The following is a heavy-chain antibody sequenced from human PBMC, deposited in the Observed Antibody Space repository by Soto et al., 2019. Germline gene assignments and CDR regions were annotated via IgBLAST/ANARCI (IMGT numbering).Heavy chain of an antibody. CDR1: GGSISSGDYY. J-gene: IGHJ4*02. D-gene: IGHD3-22*01. CDR2: IYYSGST. Sequence: PSATLSLTCTVSGGSISSGDYYWSWTRQHRGKGLGWIGYIYYSGSTYYNPSLRRRVTISVDTSKNQFSLKLSSVTAADTAVYYCARDVDSSGERGNYFDYGGQGTLVTVSS. V-gene: IGHV4-30-4*01. CDR3: ARDVDSSGERGNYFDY.